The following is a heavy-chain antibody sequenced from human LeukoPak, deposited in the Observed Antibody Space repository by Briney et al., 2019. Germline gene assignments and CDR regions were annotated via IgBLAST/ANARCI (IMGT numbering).Heavy chain of an antibody. CDR2: IYYSGST. CDR1: GGSISSYY. D-gene: IGHD3-22*01. CDR3: ARGSSGYTGAFDY. J-gene: IGHJ4*02. V-gene: IGHV4-59*06. Sequence: SETLSLTCTVSGGSISSYYWSWIRQHPGKGLEWIGYIYYSGSTYYNPPLKSRVTISVDTSKNQFSLKLSSVTAADTAVYYCARGSSGYTGAFDYWGQGTLVTVSS.